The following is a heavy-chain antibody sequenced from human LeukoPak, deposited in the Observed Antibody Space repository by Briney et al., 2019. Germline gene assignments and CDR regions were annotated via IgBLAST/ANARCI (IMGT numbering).Heavy chain of an antibody. V-gene: IGHV3-30*02. D-gene: IGHD4-11*01. Sequence: PGGSLRLSCAASGFTFSSYGMHWVRQAPGKGLEWVAFIRYDGSNKYYADSVKGRFTISRDNSKNTLYLQMNSLRAEDTAVYYCAKDQLEYQPEKTTVTASDDYWGQGTLVTVSS. CDR3: AKDQLEYQPEKTTVTASDDY. J-gene: IGHJ4*02. CDR2: IRYDGSNK. CDR1: GFTFSSYG.